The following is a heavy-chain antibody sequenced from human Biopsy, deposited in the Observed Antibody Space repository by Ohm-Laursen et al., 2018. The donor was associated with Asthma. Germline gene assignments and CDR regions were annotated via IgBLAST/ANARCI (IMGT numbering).Heavy chain of an antibody. J-gene: IGHJ4*02. V-gene: IGHV1-24*01. CDR1: GYSLTDLS. CDR2: HDHEEGGT. D-gene: IGHD4-17*01. CDR3: ASDFPKDYVRYNFQF. Sequence: DSVKVSCKISGYSLTDLSMHWVRQAPGQGLEWMGGHDHEEGGTVNARRFQGRVTMTEDTSTDTAYIELSSLSSDDTAVYYCASDFPKDYVRYNFQFWGQGTLVTVSS.